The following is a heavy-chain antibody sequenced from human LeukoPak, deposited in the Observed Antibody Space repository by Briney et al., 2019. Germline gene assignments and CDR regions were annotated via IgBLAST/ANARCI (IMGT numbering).Heavy chain of an antibody. CDR2: IYHTGST. V-gene: IGHV4-4*02. Sequence: SETLSLTCAVSGDSISSSNWWSWVRQPPGKGLEWIGEIYHTGSTNYNPSLKSRVTISVDTSKNQFSLKLSSVTAADTAVYYCARVQIPRIITMTGDAFDIWGQGTMVTVSS. J-gene: IGHJ3*02. CDR3: ARVQIPRIITMTGDAFDI. CDR1: GDSISSSNW. D-gene: IGHD3-22*01.